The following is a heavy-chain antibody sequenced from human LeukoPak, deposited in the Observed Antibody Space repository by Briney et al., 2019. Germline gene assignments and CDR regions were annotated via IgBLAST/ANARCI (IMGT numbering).Heavy chain of an antibody. J-gene: IGHJ4*02. CDR2: MNPNSGNT. D-gene: IGHD3-10*01. CDR3: AREGGTYYYGSGSYELDY. V-gene: IGHV1-8*02. CDR1: GGTFSSYA. Sequence: ASVKVSCKASGGTFSSYAISWVRQATGQGLEWMGWMNPNSGNTGYAQKFQGRVTMTRNTSISTAYMELSSLRSEDTAVYYCAREGGTYYYGSGSYELDYWGQGTLVTVSS.